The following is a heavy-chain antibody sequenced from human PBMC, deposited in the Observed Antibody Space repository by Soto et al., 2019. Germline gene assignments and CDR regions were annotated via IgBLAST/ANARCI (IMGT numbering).Heavy chain of an antibody. CDR1: GYTFTTYD. CDR3: ARGVRFEGNWFDP. D-gene: IGHD3-16*01. V-gene: IGHV1-8*01. J-gene: IGHJ5*02. CDR2: MNPSTGKA. Sequence: ASVKVSCKASGYTFTTYDINWVRQAPGQGLEWMGWMNPSTGKAGYAQKFQGRVTMTRNTSISTAYMELSSLRSEDTAVYYCARGVRFEGNWFDPWGQGTLVTVSS.